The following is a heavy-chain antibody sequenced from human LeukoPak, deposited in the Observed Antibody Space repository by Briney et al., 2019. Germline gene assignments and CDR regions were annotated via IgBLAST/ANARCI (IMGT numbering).Heavy chain of an antibody. Sequence: ASVKVSCKASGYSFSSHGISWVRQAPGQGLDWMGRISAYNGDTNYAQKFQGRVTMTTDTSTTTAYMELSSLRSDDTAVYFCARDQAGGYYGYWGQGSLVTVSS. CDR2: ISAYNGDT. V-gene: IGHV1-18*01. J-gene: IGHJ4*02. D-gene: IGHD3-3*01. CDR1: GYSFSSHG. CDR3: ARDQAGGYYGY.